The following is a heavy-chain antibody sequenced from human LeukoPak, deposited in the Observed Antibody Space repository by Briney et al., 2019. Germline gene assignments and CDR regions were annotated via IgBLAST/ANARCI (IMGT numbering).Heavy chain of an antibody. CDR3: AREAAIPHYYDSSGYYSYFDY. V-gene: IGHV1-18*01. Sequence: ASVKVSCKASGYTFTNYGISWVRQAPGQGLEWMGWISAYNGNTNYAQKLQGRVTMTTDTSTSTAYMELRSLRSDDTAVYYCAREAAIPHYYDSSGYYSYFDYWGQGTLVTVSS. CDR1: GYTFTNYG. CDR2: ISAYNGNT. J-gene: IGHJ4*02. D-gene: IGHD3-22*01.